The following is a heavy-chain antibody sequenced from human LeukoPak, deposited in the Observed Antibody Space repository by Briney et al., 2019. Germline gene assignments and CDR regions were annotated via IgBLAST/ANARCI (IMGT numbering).Heavy chain of an antibody. CDR2: INPNSGGT. CDR1: GYTFTAYY. CDR3: ARVQWSHPIDS. D-gene: IGHD3-3*01. J-gene: IGHJ4*02. Sequence: ASVKVSCKASGYTFTAYYVHWVRQAPGQGLEWMGSINPNSGGTNYAQRFQGRVTMTRDTSISTAFMELTGLRSDDTAVYYCARVQWSHPIDSWGQGTLVTVSS. V-gene: IGHV1-2*02.